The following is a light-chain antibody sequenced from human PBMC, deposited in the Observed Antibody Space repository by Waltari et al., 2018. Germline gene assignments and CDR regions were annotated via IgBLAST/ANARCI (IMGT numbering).Light chain of an antibody. CDR2: EVS. CDR3: CSYAGSSTSWV. V-gene: IGLV2-23*02. J-gene: IGLJ3*02. Sequence: QSALTQPASVSGSPGQSITISCTGTSSDVGRYNLVSWYQQHPGKAPNLMIYEVSKRPSGVSHRFSGSNSGNTASLTISGLQAEDEADYYCCSYAGSSTSWVFGGGTKLTVL. CDR1: SSDVGRYNL.